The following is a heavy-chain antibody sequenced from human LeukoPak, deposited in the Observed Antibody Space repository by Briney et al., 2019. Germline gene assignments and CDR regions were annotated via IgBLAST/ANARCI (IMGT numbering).Heavy chain of an antibody. Sequence: LVKVSCKASGGTFSSYAISWVRQAPGQGLEWMGGIIPIFGTANYAQKFQGRVTITADESTSTAYMELSSLRSEDTAVYYCARPSSGWYEPYYYGMDVWGQGTTVTVSS. CDR1: GGTFSSYA. CDR2: IIPIFGTA. CDR3: ARPSSGWYEPYYYGMDV. J-gene: IGHJ6*02. V-gene: IGHV1-69*13. D-gene: IGHD6-19*01.